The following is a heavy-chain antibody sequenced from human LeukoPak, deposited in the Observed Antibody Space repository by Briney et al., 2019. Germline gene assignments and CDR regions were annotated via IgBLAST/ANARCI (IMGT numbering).Heavy chain of an antibody. CDR1: GFTFSSYG. CDR2: ISGSGGST. J-gene: IGHJ4*02. V-gene: IGHV3-23*01. Sequence: GGSLRLSCAASGFTFSSYGMSWVRQAPGKGLEWVSAISGSGGSTYYADSVKGRFTITRDNAKNSLYLQMNSLRAEDTAVYYCARDGGSAWFLDYWGQGTLVTVSS. D-gene: IGHD6-19*01. CDR3: ARDGGSAWFLDY.